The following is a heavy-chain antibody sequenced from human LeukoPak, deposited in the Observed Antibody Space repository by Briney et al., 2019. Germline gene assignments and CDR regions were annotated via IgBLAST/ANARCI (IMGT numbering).Heavy chain of an antibody. CDR1: GGSISSYY. Sequence: SETLSLTCTVSGGSISSYYWSWIRQPAGKGLEWIGRIYTSGSTNYTPSLKSRVTMSVDTSKNQFSLKLRSVTAADTAVYYCARGQVGSSWLSSGMDVWGQGTTVTVSS. V-gene: IGHV4-4*07. J-gene: IGHJ6*02. D-gene: IGHD6-13*01. CDR3: ARGQVGSSWLSSGMDV. CDR2: IYTSGST.